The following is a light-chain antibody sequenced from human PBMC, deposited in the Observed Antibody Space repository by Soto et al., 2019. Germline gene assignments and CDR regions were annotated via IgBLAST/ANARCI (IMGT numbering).Light chain of an antibody. CDR2: KAS. CDR1: QSISSW. CDR3: QQYNSYSRT. J-gene: IGKJ1*01. Sequence: DIQMTQSPSTLSASVGDRVTITCRASQSISSWLAWYQQKPGKAPKLLIYKASSLESGVPSGFSGSGSGTEFTLTISSLQPDDFATSYCQQYNSYSRTFGQGTKVEIK. V-gene: IGKV1-5*03.